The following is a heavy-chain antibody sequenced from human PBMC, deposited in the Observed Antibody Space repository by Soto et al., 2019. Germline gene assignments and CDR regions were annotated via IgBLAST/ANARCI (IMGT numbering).Heavy chain of an antibody. J-gene: IGHJ4*02. CDR3: ARRGSGSYSDY. D-gene: IGHD3-10*01. CDR1: GGSISSSSYY. Sequence: QLQLQESGPGLVKPSETLSLTCTVSGGSISSSSYYWGWIRQPPGKGREWIGSIYYSGSTYYNPSLKSRVTISVDTSKNQFSLKLSSVTAADTAVYYCARRGSGSYSDYWGQGTLVTVSS. V-gene: IGHV4-39*01. CDR2: IYYSGST.